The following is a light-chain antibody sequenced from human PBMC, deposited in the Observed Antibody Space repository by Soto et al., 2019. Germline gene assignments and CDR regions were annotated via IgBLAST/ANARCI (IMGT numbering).Light chain of an antibody. CDR1: SSDVGGYKY. CDR2: EVS. V-gene: IGLV2-8*01. CDR3: SSYAGSNNYV. J-gene: IGLJ1*01. Sequence: QSVLTQPASVSGSPGQSITISCTGTSSDVGGYKYVSWYQQHPGKAPKLIISEVSKRPSGVPDRFSGSKSGNTASLTVSGLQAEDEADYYCSSYAGSNNYVFGTGTKLTVL.